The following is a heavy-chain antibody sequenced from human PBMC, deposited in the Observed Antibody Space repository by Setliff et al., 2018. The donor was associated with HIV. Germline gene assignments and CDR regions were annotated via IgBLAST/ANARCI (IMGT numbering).Heavy chain of an antibody. D-gene: IGHD2-2*01. CDR1: GGSISSSSYY. CDR2: IHYSGST. J-gene: IGHJ2*01. V-gene: IGHV4-39*01. CDR3: TRPADCSSTSCYLWYFDL. Sequence: SETLSLTCTVSGGSISSSSYYWGWIRQPPGKGLEWIGSIHYSGSTYYNPSLKSRVTISVDTSKNQFSLKLSSVTAADTAVYYCTRPADCSSTSCYLWYFDLWGRGTLVTVSS.